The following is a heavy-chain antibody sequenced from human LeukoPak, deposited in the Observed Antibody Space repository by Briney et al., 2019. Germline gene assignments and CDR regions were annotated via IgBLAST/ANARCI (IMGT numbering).Heavy chain of an antibody. CDR2: ISSSGSTI. Sequence: GGSLRLSCAASGFTFSSYEMNWVRQAPGKGLEWVSYISSSGSTIYYADSVKGRFTISRDNAKNSLYLQMNSLRAEDTAVYYCAREAETDYDFWSGAYYYMDVWGKGTTVTVSS. D-gene: IGHD3-3*01. CDR3: AREAETDYDFWSGAYYYMDV. CDR1: GFTFSSYE. J-gene: IGHJ6*03. V-gene: IGHV3-48*03.